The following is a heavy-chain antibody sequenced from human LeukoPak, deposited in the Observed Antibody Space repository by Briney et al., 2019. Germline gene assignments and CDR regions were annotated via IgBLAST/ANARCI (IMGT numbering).Heavy chain of an antibody. Sequence: HPGGSLSLSCAASGFTVGSNYMSWVRQAPGKGLEWVSVIYSGGSTYYADSVKGRFTISRDNSKNTLYLQMNSLRAEDTAVYYCARDAKYWGQGTLVTVSS. CDR3: ARDAKY. V-gene: IGHV3-53*01. CDR1: GFTVGSNY. J-gene: IGHJ4*02. CDR2: IYSGGST.